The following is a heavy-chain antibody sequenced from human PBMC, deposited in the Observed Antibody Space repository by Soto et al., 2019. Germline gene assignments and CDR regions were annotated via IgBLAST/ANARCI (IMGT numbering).Heavy chain of an antibody. Sequence: GGSLRLSCAASGFSFSSFWMSWVRQAPVKGLEWVANIKQDGSEKYYVDSVKGRFTISRDNAKNSLYLQMNSLRAEDTAVYYCARVWDSADFWSGYESYYYMDVWGKGTTVTVSS. D-gene: IGHD3-3*01. CDR1: GFSFSSFW. V-gene: IGHV3-7*01. J-gene: IGHJ6*03. CDR3: ARVWDSADFWSGYESYYYMDV. CDR2: IKQDGSEK.